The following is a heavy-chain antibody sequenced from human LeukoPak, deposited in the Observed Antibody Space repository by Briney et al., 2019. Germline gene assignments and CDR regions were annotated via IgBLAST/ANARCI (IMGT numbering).Heavy chain of an antibody. CDR3: TTFRLERPSRQPMDV. V-gene: IGHV1-24*01. CDR2: FDPEDGET. Sequence: ASVKVSCKVSGYTLTELSMHWVRQAPGKGLEWMGGFDPEDGETIYAQKFQGRVTMTEDTSTDTAYLELSSMRSEDTAVYYCTTFRLERPSRQPMDVWGKGTTVTVSS. J-gene: IGHJ6*04. CDR1: GYTLTELS. D-gene: IGHD1-1*01.